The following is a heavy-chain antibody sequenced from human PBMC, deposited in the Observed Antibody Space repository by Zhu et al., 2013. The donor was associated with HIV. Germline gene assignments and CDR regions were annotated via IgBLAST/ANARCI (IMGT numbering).Heavy chain of an antibody. V-gene: IGHV1-69*02. CDR2: IIPILGIA. Sequence: QVQLVQSGAEVKKPGSSVKVSCKASGGTFSSYTISWVRQAPGQGLEWMGRIIPILGIANYAQKFQGRVTITADKSTSTAYMELSSLRSEDTAVYYCARARVRYDILTGYFSENLLANWFDPWGQGTLVTVSS. J-gene: IGHJ5*02. CDR3: ARARVRYDILTGYFSENLLANWFDP. D-gene: IGHD3-9*01. CDR1: GGTFSSYT.